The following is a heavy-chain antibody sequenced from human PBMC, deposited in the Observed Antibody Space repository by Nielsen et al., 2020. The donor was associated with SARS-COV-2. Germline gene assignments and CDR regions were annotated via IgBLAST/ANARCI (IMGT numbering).Heavy chain of an antibody. D-gene: IGHD2-2*01. CDR2: IYPGDSDT. J-gene: IGHJ4*02. CDR1: GYSFTSYW. Sequence: GESLKISCKASGYSFTSYWIGWVRQMPGKGLEWMGIIYPGDSDTRYSPSFQGQVTISADKSISTAYLQWSSLKASDTAMYYCARRYCSSTSCYWDYFDYWGQGTLVTVSS. V-gene: IGHV5-51*01. CDR3: ARRYCSSTSCYWDYFDY.